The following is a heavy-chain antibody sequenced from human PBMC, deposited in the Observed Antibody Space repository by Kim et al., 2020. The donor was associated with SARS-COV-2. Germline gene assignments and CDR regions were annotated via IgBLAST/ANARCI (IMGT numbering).Heavy chain of an antibody. CDR1: GYTFTGYY. CDR3: ARYCPAGGGDCYYYYYGMDV. V-gene: IGHV1-2*02. D-gene: IGHD2-21*02. J-gene: IGHJ6*02. Sequence: ASVKVSCKASGYTFTGYYMHWVRQAPGQGLEWMGWINPNSGGTNYAQKFQGRVTMTRDTSISTAYMELSRLRSDDTAVYYCARYCPAGGGDCYYYYYGMDVWGQGTTVTVSS. CDR2: INPNSGGT.